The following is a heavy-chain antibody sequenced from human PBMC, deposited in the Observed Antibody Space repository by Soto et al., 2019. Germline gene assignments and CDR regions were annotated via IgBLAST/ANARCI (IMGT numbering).Heavy chain of an antibody. CDR1: GFTFTTYA. CDR3: AKKWDTTFSSSSH. Sequence: EVQLLESGGGLVQPGGSLRLSCAASGFTFTTYAMSWVRQAPGKGLEWVSAISGSAGSTYYADSVKGRFTISRENSKNTLYLQRNGLRAEDTAVYYCAKKWDTTFSSSSHWGQGTLVSVSS. V-gene: IGHV3-23*01. J-gene: IGHJ4*02. D-gene: IGHD6-6*01. CDR2: ISGSAGST.